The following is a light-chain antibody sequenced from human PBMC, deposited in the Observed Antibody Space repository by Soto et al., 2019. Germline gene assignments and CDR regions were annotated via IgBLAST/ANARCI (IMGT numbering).Light chain of an antibody. CDR3: QSYDSSLSVI. Sequence: QPVLTQPPSLSGAPGQRVTISCTGSSSNIGARYDVHWYQQFPGTAPKLLIYDNTNRPSGVPDRFSGSKSGTSASLAITGLQAEDEADYYCQSYDSSLSVIFGGGTKLTVL. CDR2: DNT. J-gene: IGLJ2*01. CDR1: SSNIGARYD. V-gene: IGLV1-40*01.